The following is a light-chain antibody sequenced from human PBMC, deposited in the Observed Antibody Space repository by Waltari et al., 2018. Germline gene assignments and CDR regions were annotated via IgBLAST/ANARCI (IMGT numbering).Light chain of an antibody. CDR2: AAS. CDR3: QQSHTTPLT. J-gene: IGKJ3*01. CDR1: QSIRTY. Sequence: DIQMTQSPSSLSASVGDIVPITCRASQSIRTYLNWYQQKAGKAPRLLIYAASLLPSGVPPRFSGSGSGTDFTLIISSLQPEDLATYYCQQSHTTPLTFGPATKVEIK. V-gene: IGKV1-39*01.